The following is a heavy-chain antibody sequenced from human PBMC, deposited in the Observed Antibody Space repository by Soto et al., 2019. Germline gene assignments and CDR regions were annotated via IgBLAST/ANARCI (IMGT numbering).Heavy chain of an antibody. V-gene: IGHV1-69*02. Sequence: SVKVSCKASGGTFSSYTISWVRQAPGQGLEWMGRIIPILGIANYAQKFQGRVTITADKSTSTAYMELSSLRSEDTAVYYCARGEDDYGDYAVYFDYRGQGTLVTVSS. CDR1: GGTFSSYT. CDR3: ARGEDDYGDYAVYFDY. J-gene: IGHJ4*02. D-gene: IGHD4-17*01. CDR2: IIPILGIA.